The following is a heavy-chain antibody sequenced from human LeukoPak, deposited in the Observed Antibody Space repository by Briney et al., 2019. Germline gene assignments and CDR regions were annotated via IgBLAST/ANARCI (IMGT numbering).Heavy chain of an antibody. CDR3: ARGPGGDYDY. CDR2: INHSGST. CDR1: GGSFSGYY. J-gene: IGHJ4*02. V-gene: IGHV4-34*01. D-gene: IGHD4-17*01. Sequence: PSGTLSLTCAVYGGSFSGYYWSWIRQPPGKGLEWVGEINHSGSTNYNPSLKSRVTISVDTSKNQFSLKLSSVTAADTAVYYCARGPGGDYDYWGQGTLVTVSS.